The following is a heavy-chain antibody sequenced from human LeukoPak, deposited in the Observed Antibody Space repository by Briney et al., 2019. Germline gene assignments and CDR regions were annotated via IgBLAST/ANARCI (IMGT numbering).Heavy chain of an antibody. CDR2: IIPIVGTA. V-gene: IGHV1-69*01. CDR3: ARDGQLERRRYYYYYMDV. J-gene: IGHJ6*03. D-gene: IGHD1-1*01. Sequence: SVKASCKASGGTFSSYAISWVRQAAGQGVEGRGGIIPIVGTANYAQKFHGRVTITADESTSTAYMELSSLRSEDTAVYYCARDGQLERRRYYYYYMDVWGKGTTVTVSS. CDR1: GGTFSSYA.